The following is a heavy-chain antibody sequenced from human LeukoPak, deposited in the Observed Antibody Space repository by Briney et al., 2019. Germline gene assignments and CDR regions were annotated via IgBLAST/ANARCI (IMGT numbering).Heavy chain of an antibody. V-gene: IGHV1-2*02. CDR3: ARSLDLPYSSSSTAFDY. CDR2: INPNSGGT. J-gene: IGHJ4*02. CDR1: GYTFTGYY. D-gene: IGHD6-6*01. Sequence: ASVKVSCKASGYTFTGYYMHWMRQAPGQGLEWMGWINPNSGGTNYAQKFQGRVTMTRDTSISTAYMELSRLRSDDTAVYYCARSLDLPYSSSSTAFDYWGQGTLVTVSS.